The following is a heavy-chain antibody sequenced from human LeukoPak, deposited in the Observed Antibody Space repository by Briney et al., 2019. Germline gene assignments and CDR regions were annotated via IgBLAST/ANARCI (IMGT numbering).Heavy chain of an antibody. V-gene: IGHV3-23*01. D-gene: IGHD6-19*01. Sequence: GGSLRLSCAASGFTFSSHAMSWVRQAPGKGLQWVSALSSSGGGTYYADSVKGRFTISRDNSKNTLYLQMNSLRAEDTAVYYCAATAVAGNLIDYWGQGTLVTVSS. J-gene: IGHJ4*02. CDR3: AATAVAGNLIDY. CDR1: GFTFSSHA. CDR2: LSSSGGGT.